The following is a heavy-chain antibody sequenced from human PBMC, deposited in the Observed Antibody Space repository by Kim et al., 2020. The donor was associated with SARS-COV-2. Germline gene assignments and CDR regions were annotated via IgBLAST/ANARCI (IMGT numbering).Heavy chain of an antibody. CDR2: ISSSSSYI. Sequence: GGSLRLSCAASGFTFSSYSMNWVRQAPGKGLEWVSSISSSSSYIYYADSVKGRFTISRDNAKNSLYLQMNSLRAEDTAVYYCARDLILTGYYSVAGYYGMDVWGQGTTVTVSS. CDR1: GFTFSSYS. V-gene: IGHV3-21*01. CDR3: ARDLILTGYYSVAGYYGMDV. D-gene: IGHD3-9*01. J-gene: IGHJ6*02.